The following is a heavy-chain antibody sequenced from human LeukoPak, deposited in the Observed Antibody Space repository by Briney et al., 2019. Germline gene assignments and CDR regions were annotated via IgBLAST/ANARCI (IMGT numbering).Heavy chain of an antibody. Sequence: GGSLRLSCAASGFTFSSYSMTWVRQAPGKGLEWVSSISSSSSYIYYADSVKGRFTISRDNAKNSLYLQMNSLRAEDTAVYYCARDLVAEAGTNRDYWGQGTLVTVSS. J-gene: IGHJ4*02. D-gene: IGHD6-19*01. CDR3: ARDLVAEAGTNRDY. V-gene: IGHV3-21*01. CDR2: ISSSSSYI. CDR1: GFTFSSYS.